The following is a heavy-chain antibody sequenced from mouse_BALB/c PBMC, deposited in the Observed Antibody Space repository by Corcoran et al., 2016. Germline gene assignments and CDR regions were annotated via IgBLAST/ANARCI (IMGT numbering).Heavy chain of an antibody. D-gene: IGHD1-1*01. J-gene: IGHJ4*01. Sequence: EVQLQQSGADLVKPGPSVKLSCTASGFNLTDTYMHWVKQRPEQGLEWIGRIDPANGNTKYDPKFQGKATITADTSSNTAYLQLSSLTSEDTAVYYCASSSYAMDYWGQGTSVTVSS. CDR2: IDPANGNT. CDR3: ASSSYAMDY. V-gene: IGHV14-3*02. CDR1: GFNLTDTY.